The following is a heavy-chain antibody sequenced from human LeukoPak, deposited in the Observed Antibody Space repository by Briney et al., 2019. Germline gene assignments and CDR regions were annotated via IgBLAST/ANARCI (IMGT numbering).Heavy chain of an antibody. CDR2: ISGSGGST. V-gene: IGHV3-23*01. Sequence: GGSLRLSCAASGFTFSSYAMSWVRQAPGKGLEWVSAISGSGGSTYYADSVKGRFTISRDNSKNTLYLQMNSLRAEDTAVYYCAKASLLEGGEYPYYFDYWGQGTLVTVSS. CDR1: GFTFSSYA. D-gene: IGHD3-10*01. J-gene: IGHJ4*02. CDR3: AKASLLEGGEYPYYFDY.